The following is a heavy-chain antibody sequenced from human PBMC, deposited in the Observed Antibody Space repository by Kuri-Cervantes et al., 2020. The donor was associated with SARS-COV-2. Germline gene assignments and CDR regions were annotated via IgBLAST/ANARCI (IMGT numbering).Heavy chain of an antibody. CDR2: ISYDGSNK. CDR1: GFTFSSYG. J-gene: IGHJ4*02. V-gene: IGHV3-30*03. Sequence: GASLKISCAASGFTFSSYGMHLVRQAPGKGLEWVAVISYDGSNKYYADSVKGRFTISRDNSKGTLYLQMNSLRAEDTAVYYCAGDRPGIVVVPAGGIDYWGQGTLVTVSS. D-gene: IGHD2-2*01. CDR3: AGDRPGIVVVPAGGIDY.